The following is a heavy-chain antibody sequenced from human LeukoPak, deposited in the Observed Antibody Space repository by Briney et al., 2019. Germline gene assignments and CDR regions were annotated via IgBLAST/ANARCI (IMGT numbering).Heavy chain of an antibody. CDR3: ARARGYAFDI. Sequence: GTSLRLSCAASGFTFDSHAMNWVRQAPGKGLEWVAVVSYDGSEKHYADSVKGRFTISRDNSKNTLYLQMNSLRPEDTAVYYCARARGYAFDIWGQGTMVTVSS. CDR1: GFTFDSHA. J-gene: IGHJ3*02. CDR2: VSYDGSEK. V-gene: IGHV3-30*03.